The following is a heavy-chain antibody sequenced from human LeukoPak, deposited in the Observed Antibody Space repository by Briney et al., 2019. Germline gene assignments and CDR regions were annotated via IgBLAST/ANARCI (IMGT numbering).Heavy chain of an antibody. CDR3: ARGESGSYPYFDY. J-gene: IGHJ4*02. CDR1: GGSISSYY. D-gene: IGHD1-26*01. V-gene: IGHV4-34*01. Sequence: SETLSLTCTVSGGSISSYYWSWIRQPPGKGLEWIGEINLSGSTNYNPSLTSRVTISVDTPKNQFSLKLSSVTAADTAVYYCARGESGSYPYFDYWGQGTLVTVSS. CDR2: INLSGST.